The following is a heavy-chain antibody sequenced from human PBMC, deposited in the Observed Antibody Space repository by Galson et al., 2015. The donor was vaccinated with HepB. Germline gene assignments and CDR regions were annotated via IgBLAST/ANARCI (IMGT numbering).Heavy chain of an antibody. V-gene: IGHV3-48*02. J-gene: IGHJ4*02. Sequence: SLRLSCAASGFTFSSDSMNWVRQAPGKGLEWVSYISSSSSTIYYADSVKGRFTISRDNAKDSLYLQMNSLRDEDTAVYYCARARGIAAAGTVFDYWGQGTLVTVSS. CDR1: GFTFSSDS. CDR2: ISSSSSTI. CDR3: ARARGIAAAGTVFDY. D-gene: IGHD6-13*01.